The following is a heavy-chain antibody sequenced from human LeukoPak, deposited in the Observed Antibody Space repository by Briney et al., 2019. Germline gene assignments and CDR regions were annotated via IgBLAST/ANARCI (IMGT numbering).Heavy chain of an antibody. Sequence: ASVKVSCKASGYTFTSYGISWVRQAPGQGLEWMGWISAYNVNTNYAQKLQGRVTMTTDTSTSTAYMELRSLRSDDTAVYYCARDLFAVGSGTNELCYYYYMDVWGKGTTVTVSS. D-gene: IGHD3-10*01. CDR2: ISAYNVNT. CDR1: GYTFTSYG. CDR3: ARDLFAVGSGTNELCYYYYMDV. V-gene: IGHV1-18*01. J-gene: IGHJ6*03.